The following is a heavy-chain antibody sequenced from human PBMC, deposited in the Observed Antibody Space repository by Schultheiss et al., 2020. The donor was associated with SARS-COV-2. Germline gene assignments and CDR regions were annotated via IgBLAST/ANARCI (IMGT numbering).Heavy chain of an antibody. D-gene: IGHD5-24*01. CDR1: GGTFSSYA. CDR2: IIPIFGTA. Sequence: SVKVSCKASGGTFSSYAISWVRQAPGQGLEWMGGIIPIFGTANYAQKFQGRVTITADESTSTAYMELSSLRSDDTAVYYCARWVEMATIPYFDYWGQGTLVTVSS. V-gene: IGHV1-69*13. J-gene: IGHJ4*02. CDR3: ARWVEMATIPYFDY.